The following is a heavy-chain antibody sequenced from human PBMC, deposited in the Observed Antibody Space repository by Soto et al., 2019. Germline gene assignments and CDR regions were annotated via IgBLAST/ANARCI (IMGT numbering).Heavy chain of an antibody. CDR3: AKVLRYWRGDSRPPPVY. J-gene: IGHJ4*02. Sequence: EVQLLESGGGLVQPGGSLRLSCAASGFTFSSYAMNWVRQAPGKGLEWVSAISVSVSRTYYADSVKGRFTISRDNSKNTMYLQMNSRRAEDTAIKFCAKVLRYWRGDSRPPPVYWGQGTLVTVSS. CDR2: ISVSVSRT. CDR1: GFTFSSYA. V-gene: IGHV3-23*01. D-gene: IGHD2-15*01.